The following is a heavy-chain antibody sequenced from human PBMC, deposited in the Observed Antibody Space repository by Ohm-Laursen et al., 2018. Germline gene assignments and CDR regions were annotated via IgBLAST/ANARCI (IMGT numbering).Heavy chain of an antibody. CDR3: ARESDYYGSGTFYNLVDY. CDR2: INPNTGGT. J-gene: IGHJ4*02. CDR1: GYTFTGYY. D-gene: IGHD3-10*01. V-gene: IGHV1-2*02. Sequence: ASVKVSCKASGYTFTGYYMQWVRQAPGQGLEWMGWINPNTGGTDYAQNFQGRVTMTRDTSISTAYMDLSRLRSDDTAVYYCARESDYYGSGTFYNLVDYWGQGTLVTVSS.